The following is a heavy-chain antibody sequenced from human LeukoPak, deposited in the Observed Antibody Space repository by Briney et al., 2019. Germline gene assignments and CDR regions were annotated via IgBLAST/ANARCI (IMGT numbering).Heavy chain of an antibody. V-gene: IGHV4-61*02. CDR2: IYTSGST. D-gene: IGHD3-22*01. J-gene: IGHJ3*02. CDR3: ARGPYSYDSSGALDS. CDR1: GGSISSGSYY. Sequence: SQTLSLTCTVSGGSISSGSYYWSWIRQPAGKGLEWIGRIYTSGSTNYNPSLKSRVTMSVDTSKNQFSLQLNSVTAADTAVYFCARGPYSYDSSGALDSWGQGTMVTVSS.